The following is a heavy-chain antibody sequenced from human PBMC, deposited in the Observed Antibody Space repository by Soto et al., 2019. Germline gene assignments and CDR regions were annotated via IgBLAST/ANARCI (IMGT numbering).Heavy chain of an antibody. J-gene: IGHJ6*02. V-gene: IGHV4-61*01. D-gene: IGHD3-22*01. Sequence: SETLSLTCTVSGGSVSSGSYYWSWIRQPPGKGLEWIGYIYYSGSTNYNPSLKSRVTISVDTSKNQFSLKLSSVTAADTAVYYCARDRITMNYGMDVWGQGTTVTVSS. CDR3: ARDRITMNYGMDV. CDR1: GGSVSSGSYY. CDR2: IYYSGST.